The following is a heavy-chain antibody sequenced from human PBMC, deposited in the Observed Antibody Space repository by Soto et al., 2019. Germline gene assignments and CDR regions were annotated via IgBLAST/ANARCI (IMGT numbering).Heavy chain of an antibody. Sequence: QVHLVQSGAEVKKPGSSVKVSCKASGGAFSSYAISWVRQAPGQGLEWMGRIIPMFGTTDFAQKFKGRVTITADDSTSTAYMDLSGLRSEDTAVYYCARGSGTAMAYYYGLDVWGQGATVTVSS. D-gene: IGHD5-18*01. CDR2: IIPMFGTT. V-gene: IGHV1-69*01. J-gene: IGHJ6*02. CDR1: GGAFSSYA. CDR3: ARGSGTAMAYYYGLDV.